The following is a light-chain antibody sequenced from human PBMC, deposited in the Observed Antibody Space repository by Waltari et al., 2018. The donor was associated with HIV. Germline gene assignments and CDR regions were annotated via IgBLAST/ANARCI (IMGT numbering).Light chain of an antibody. V-gene: IGLV8-61*01. J-gene: IGLJ2*01. CDR3: VLNLGRGIVV. CDR1: SGSVSARNY. CDR2: STN. Sequence: QTVVTQEPSFSVSPGGTVTLTCGLSSGSVSARNYARWYTQLPGQAPLTLIPSTNTRSSGVPDRFSGSILGNKAALTITGAQADDESDYYCVLNLGRGIVVFGGGTKLSVL.